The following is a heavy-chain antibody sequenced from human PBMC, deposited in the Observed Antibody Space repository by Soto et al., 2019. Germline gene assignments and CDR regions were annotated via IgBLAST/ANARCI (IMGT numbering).Heavy chain of an antibody. Sequence: ASVKVSCKASGYTFTSYAMHWVRQAPGQRLEWMGWINAGNGNTKYSQKFQGRVTITRDTSASTAYMELSSLRSEDTAVYYCARGLYYDILTESRDYYGMDVWGQGTTVTVSS. V-gene: IGHV1-3*01. J-gene: IGHJ6*02. CDR2: INAGNGNT. CDR3: ARGLYYDILTESRDYYGMDV. D-gene: IGHD3-9*01. CDR1: GYTFTSYA.